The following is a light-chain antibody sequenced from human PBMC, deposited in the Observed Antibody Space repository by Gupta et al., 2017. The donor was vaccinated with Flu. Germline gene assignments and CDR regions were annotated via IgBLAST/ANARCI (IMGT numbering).Light chain of an antibody. V-gene: IGKV1-39*01. CDR3: HQSESMADS. J-gene: IGKJ2*03. CDR1: QNINKL. CDR2: SVS. Sequence: ASVGDRVTITCRASQNINKLLNWYQQKPGKAPEVLVYSVSSLQTGVPSRFRRSGSATHFTLTISSLQPADFATYYIHQSESMADSLSEASRL.